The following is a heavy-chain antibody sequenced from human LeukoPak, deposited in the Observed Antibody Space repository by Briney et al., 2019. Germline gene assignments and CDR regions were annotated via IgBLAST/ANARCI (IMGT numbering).Heavy chain of an antibody. J-gene: IGHJ4*02. V-gene: IGHV3-7*01. CDR3: AADELYRHGSDY. D-gene: IGHD5-18*01. CDR2: IKQDGSEK. Sequence: GGSLRLSCAASGFTFSNYWMSWVRQAPGKGLEWVANIKQDGSEKYYVDSVKGRFTISRDNAKNSLYLQMNSLRAEGTAVYYCAADELYRHGSDYWGQGTLVTVSS. CDR1: GFTFSNYW.